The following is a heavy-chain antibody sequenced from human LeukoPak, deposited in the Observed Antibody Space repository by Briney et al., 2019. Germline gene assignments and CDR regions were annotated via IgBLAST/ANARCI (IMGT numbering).Heavy chain of an antibody. CDR1: GFTFSSYW. Sequence: GGSLRLSCAASGFTFSSYWMSWVRQAPGKGLEWVANIRQDGSEKNYVDSVKGRFTVSRDNAENSLYLQMNSLRAEDTAVYYCVGDRNSNFGYWGQGTLVTVSS. CDR3: VGDRNSNFGY. J-gene: IGHJ4*02. V-gene: IGHV3-7*05. CDR2: IRQDGSEK. D-gene: IGHD4-11*01.